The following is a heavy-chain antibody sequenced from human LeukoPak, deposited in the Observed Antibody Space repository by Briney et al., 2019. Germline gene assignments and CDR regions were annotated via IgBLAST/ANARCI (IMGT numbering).Heavy chain of an antibody. CDR2: MNPNSGNT. Sequence: GASVKVSCKASGYTFTSYDINWVRQATGQGLEWMGWMNPNSGNTGYAQKFQGRVTMTRNTSISTAYMELSSLRSEDTAVYYCARDYSSSWSFSLWGQGTLVTVSS. J-gene: IGHJ4*02. CDR3: ARDYSSSWSFSL. D-gene: IGHD6-13*01. CDR1: GYTFTSYD. V-gene: IGHV1-8*01.